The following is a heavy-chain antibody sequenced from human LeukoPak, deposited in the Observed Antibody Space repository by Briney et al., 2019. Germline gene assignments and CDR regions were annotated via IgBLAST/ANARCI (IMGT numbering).Heavy chain of an antibody. V-gene: IGHV4-59*01. Sequence: SETLSLTCTVSDGPISSYYWNWLRQPPGKGLEWIGFVHSSGTTNYNPSLKSRLTMSVDTSKNQFSLKMKSVTAADTAVYYCAGYDGSGHQYFQHWGQGTLVTVSS. CDR3: AGYDGSGHQYFQH. CDR1: DGPISSYY. J-gene: IGHJ1*01. D-gene: IGHD3-22*01. CDR2: VHSSGTT.